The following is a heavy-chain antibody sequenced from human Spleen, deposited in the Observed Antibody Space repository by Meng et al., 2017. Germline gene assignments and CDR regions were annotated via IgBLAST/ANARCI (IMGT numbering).Heavy chain of an antibody. CDR2: INWNGGST. CDR1: GFTFDDYG. Sequence: GGSLRLSCAASGFTFDDYGMSWVRQAPGKGLEWVSGINWNGGSTGYADSVKGRFTISRDNAKNSLYLQMNSLRAEDTALYYCARGPNYVWGSYRSSNFDYWGQGTLVTVSS. J-gene: IGHJ4*02. V-gene: IGHV3-20*04. D-gene: IGHD3-16*02. CDR3: ARGPNYVWGSYRSSNFDY.